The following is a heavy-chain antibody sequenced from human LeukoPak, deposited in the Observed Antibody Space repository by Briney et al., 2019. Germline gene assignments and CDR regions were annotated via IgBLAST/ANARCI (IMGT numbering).Heavy chain of an antibody. Sequence: PGGSLRLSCAASGFTFSSYAMSWVRQAPGKGLEWVSAISGSGGSTYYADCVKGRFTISRDNSKNTLYLQMNSLRAEDTAVYYCAKAPKAGSYGLFDYWGQGTLVTVSS. CDR3: AKAPKAGSYGLFDY. CDR2: ISGSGGST. CDR1: GFTFSSYA. J-gene: IGHJ4*02. V-gene: IGHV3-23*01. D-gene: IGHD1-26*01.